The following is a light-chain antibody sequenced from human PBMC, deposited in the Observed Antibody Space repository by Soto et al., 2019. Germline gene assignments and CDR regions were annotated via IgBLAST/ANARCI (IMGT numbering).Light chain of an antibody. CDR2: GAS. V-gene: IGKV3-20*01. J-gene: IGKJ2*01. CDR3: HHYGSSRFMYT. CDR1: QSVSSNY. Sequence: EIVLTQSPGTLSLSPGERATLSCRASQSVSSNYLAWYQQKPGQAPRLLIYGASSRATGIPDRFGGSGSGADFALTISRLEPEDFAVYYCHHYGSSRFMYTFGQGTKLEI.